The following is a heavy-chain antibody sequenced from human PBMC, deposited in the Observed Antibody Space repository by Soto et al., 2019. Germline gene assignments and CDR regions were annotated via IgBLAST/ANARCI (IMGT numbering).Heavy chain of an antibody. D-gene: IGHD6-13*01. V-gene: IGHV5-51*01. Sequence: GESLKISCQGSGYSFTSYWIGWVRKMPGKGLEWMGIIYPGDSDTRYSPSFQGQVTISADKSISTAYLQWSSLKASDTAIYYCARTAAAGKYYYGVDVWGQGTTVTVSS. CDR2: IYPGDSDT. CDR1: GYSFTSYW. J-gene: IGHJ6*02. CDR3: ARTAAAGKYYYGVDV.